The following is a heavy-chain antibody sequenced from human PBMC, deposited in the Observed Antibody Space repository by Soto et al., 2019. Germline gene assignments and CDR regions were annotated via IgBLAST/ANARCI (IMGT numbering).Heavy chain of an antibody. CDR1: GGSFSGYY. Sequence: QVQLQQWGAGLLKPSETLSLTCAVYGGSFSGYYWSWIRQPPGKGLEWIGEINHSGSTNYNPSLKGRVTISVDTSKNQFSLKLSSVTAADTAVYYCARGGYNWNDAAPSALNWFDPWGQGTLVTVSS. D-gene: IGHD1-1*01. CDR2: INHSGST. V-gene: IGHV4-34*01. J-gene: IGHJ5*02. CDR3: ARGGYNWNDAAPSALNWFDP.